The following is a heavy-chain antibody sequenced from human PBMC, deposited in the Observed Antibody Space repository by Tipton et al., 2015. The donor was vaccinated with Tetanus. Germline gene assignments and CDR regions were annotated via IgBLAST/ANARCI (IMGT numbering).Heavy chain of an antibody. CDR2: IYYSGST. CDR1: GGSISSGGYY. CDR3: ARVESPYYYDSSGYSTLDY. V-gene: IGHV4-31*03. Sequence: TLSLTCTVSGGSISSGGYYWSWIRQHPGKGLEWIGYIYYSGSTYYNPSLKSRVTISVDTSKNQFSLKPSSVTAADTAVYYCARVESPYYYDSSGYSTLDYWGQGTLVTVSS. D-gene: IGHD3-22*01. J-gene: IGHJ4*02.